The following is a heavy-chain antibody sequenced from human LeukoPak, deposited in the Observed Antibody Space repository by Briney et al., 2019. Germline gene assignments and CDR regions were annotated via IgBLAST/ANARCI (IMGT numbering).Heavy chain of an antibody. V-gene: IGHV3-33*08. CDR3: AREWLLGYYYGMDV. Sequence: GGSLRLSCAASGFTFSSYGMHWVRQAPGKGLEWVAVIWYDGSNKYYADSVKGRFTISRDNSKNTLYLQMNSLRAEDTAVYYCAREWLLGYYYGMDVWGQGTTVTVSS. J-gene: IGHJ6*02. CDR2: IWYDGSNK. CDR1: GFTFSSYG. D-gene: IGHD5-12*01.